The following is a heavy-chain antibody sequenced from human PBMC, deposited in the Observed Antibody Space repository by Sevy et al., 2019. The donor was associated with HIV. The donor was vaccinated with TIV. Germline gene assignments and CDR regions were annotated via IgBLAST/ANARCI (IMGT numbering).Heavy chain of an antibody. CDR3: ASHGGLVDRALDF. D-gene: IGHD2-21*01. Sequence: SETLSLTCTVSGVSMSSSDYDWGWIRQPPGKGLEWIGSMYFSGRSKYKSSLQSRVTISIDKSKNQFSLTVTSVTVADTAVYYCASHGGLVDRALDFWGQGTLVTVSS. J-gene: IGHJ4*02. CDR2: MYFSGRS. CDR1: GVSMSSSDYD. V-gene: IGHV4-39*01.